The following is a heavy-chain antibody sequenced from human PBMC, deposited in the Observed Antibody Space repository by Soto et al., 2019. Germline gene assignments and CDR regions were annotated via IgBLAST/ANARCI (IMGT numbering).Heavy chain of an antibody. D-gene: IGHD5-18*01. V-gene: IGHV3-49*03. Sequence: PGGSLRLSCTASGFTFGDYAMSCFRQAPGKGLEWVGFIRSKAYVGTTEYAASVKGRFTISRDDSKSIAYLQMNSLKTEDTAVYYCTRTRGYGYYYGMEVWGQGTPVTVSS. CDR2: IRSKAYVGTT. J-gene: IGHJ6*02. CDR1: GFTFGDYA. CDR3: TRTRGYGYYYGMEV.